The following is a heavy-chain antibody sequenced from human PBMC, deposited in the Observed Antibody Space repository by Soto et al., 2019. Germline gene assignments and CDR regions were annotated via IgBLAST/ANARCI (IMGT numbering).Heavy chain of an antibody. D-gene: IGHD3-16*01. Sequence: GGSLRLSCAASGFTFSSCWMSWVRQAPGKGLEWVANIKQDGSEKYYVDSVKGRFTISRDNAKNSLYLQMNSLRAEDTAVYYRARGSNYDYIWGSSDFDYWGQGTLVTVSS. V-gene: IGHV3-7*01. CDR2: IKQDGSEK. CDR3: ARGSNYDYIWGSSDFDY. J-gene: IGHJ4*02. CDR1: GFTFSSCW.